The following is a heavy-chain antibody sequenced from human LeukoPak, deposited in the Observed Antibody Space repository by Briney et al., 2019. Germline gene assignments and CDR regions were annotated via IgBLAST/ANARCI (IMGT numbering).Heavy chain of an antibody. Sequence: PGGSLRLSCAASGFTFSSYGMHWVRQAPGKGLEWVAFIRYDGSNKYYADSVKGRFTISRDNSKNTLYLQMNSLRAEDTAVYYCAKRRGRISWYLDYWGQGTLVTVSS. CDR1: GFTFSSYG. V-gene: IGHV3-30*02. D-gene: IGHD6-13*01. CDR3: AKRRGRISWYLDY. CDR2: IRYDGSNK. J-gene: IGHJ4*02.